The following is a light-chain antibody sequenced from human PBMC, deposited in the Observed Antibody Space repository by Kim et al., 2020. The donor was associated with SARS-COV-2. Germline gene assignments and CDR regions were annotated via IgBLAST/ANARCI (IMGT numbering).Light chain of an antibody. V-gene: IGLV3-1*01. Sequence: LSPGQTASITCSGDQLGDKYACWYQQKPGQSPVLVIYQHNKRPSGIPERFSGSNSGNTATLTISGTQAMDEADYYCQAWDSSTVVFGGGTQLTVL. J-gene: IGLJ2*01. CDR2: QHN. CDR3: QAWDSSTVV. CDR1: QLGDKY.